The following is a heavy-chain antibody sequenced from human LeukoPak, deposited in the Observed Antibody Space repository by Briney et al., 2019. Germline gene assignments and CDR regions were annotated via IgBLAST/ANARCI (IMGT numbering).Heavy chain of an antibody. CDR1: EFTFSSYC. CDR2: ISSVSSTI. D-gene: IGHD1-26*01. J-gene: IGHJ4*02. CDR3: ARGRWSGASSPIDY. Sequence: GGSLRLSCAASEFTFSSYCMNWVRQAPGKGLEWVSYISSVSSTIYYADSVKGRFTISRDNAKNSLYLQMNSLRDEVTAVYYCARGRWSGASSPIDYWGQGTLVTVSS. V-gene: IGHV3-48*02.